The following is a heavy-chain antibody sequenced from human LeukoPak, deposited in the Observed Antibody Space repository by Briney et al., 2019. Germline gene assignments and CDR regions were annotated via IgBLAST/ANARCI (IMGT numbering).Heavy chain of an antibody. J-gene: IGHJ4*02. CDR3: ARYFNSNGYSSLRGDY. D-gene: IGHD3-22*01. V-gene: IGHV3-53*01. CDR1: EFTVSSNY. Sequence: PGGSLRLSCAASEFTVSSNYMSWVRQAPGKGLEWVSVIYSGGSTYYADSVKGRFTISRDNAKNSLYLQMDSLRVEDTAVYYCARYFNSNGYSSLRGDYWGQGTLVTVSS. CDR2: IYSGGST.